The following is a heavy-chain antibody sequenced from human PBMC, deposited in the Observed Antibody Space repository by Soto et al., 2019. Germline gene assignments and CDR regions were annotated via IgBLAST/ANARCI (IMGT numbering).Heavy chain of an antibody. CDR3: AREMTIFGVAPGGGVDV. CDR1: GGSISTFDYS. V-gene: IGHV4-30-2*01. CDR2: IYQSGRT. Sequence: QLQLQESGSGLVRPSQTLSLTCVVSGGSISTFDYSWSWIRQAPGRGLEWIGSIYQSGRTYLIPSHKSRATMSLDKSKNQFSLKITSAVAADTARYYGAREMTIFGVAPGGGVDVWGQGTTVTVSS. D-gene: IGHD3-3*01. J-gene: IGHJ6*02.